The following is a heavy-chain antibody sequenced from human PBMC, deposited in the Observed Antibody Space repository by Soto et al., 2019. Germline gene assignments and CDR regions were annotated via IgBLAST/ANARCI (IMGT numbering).Heavy chain of an antibody. Sequence: PGGSLRLSCAASGFTFSSYGMHWVRQAPGKGLEWVAVIWYDGSNKYYADSVKGRFTISRDNSKNTLYLQMNSLRAKDTAVYYCAREYSSGWFDYWGQGTLVTVSS. D-gene: IGHD6-19*01. V-gene: IGHV3-33*01. CDR2: IWYDGSNK. CDR3: AREYSSGWFDY. J-gene: IGHJ4*02. CDR1: GFTFSSYG.